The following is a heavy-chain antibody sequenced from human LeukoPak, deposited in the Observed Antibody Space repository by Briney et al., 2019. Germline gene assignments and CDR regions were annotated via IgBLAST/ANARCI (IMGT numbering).Heavy chain of an antibody. V-gene: IGHV3-23*01. CDR2: LSGSGITT. J-gene: IGHJ4*01. D-gene: IGHD6-19*01. Sequence: GGSLRLSCAASGFTFSNSAISWVRQAPGKGLGWVSTLSGSGITTYYADSVKGRFTISRDNSKSTLYLQMNSLRAEDTAVYYCAKGIYSSGWSYFDYWGHGTLVTVSS. CDR1: GFTFSNSA. CDR3: AKGIYSSGWSYFDY.